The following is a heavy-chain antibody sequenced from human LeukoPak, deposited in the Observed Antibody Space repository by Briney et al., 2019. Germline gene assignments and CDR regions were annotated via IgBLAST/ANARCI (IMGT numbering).Heavy chain of an antibody. V-gene: IGHV3-7*01. CDR2: IKQDGSEK. CDR1: GFTFSSYW. CDR3: ARGDGSDYYGSGSYGFGY. Sequence: GGSLRLSCAASGFTFSSYWMSWVRQAPGKGLEWVANIKQDGSEKYYVDSVKGRFTISRDNAKNSLYLQMNSLRAEDTAVYYCARGDGSDYYGSGSYGFGYWGQGTLATVSS. D-gene: IGHD3-10*01. J-gene: IGHJ4*02.